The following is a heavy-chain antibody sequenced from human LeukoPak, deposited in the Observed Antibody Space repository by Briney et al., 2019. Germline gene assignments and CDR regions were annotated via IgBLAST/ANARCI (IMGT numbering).Heavy chain of an antibody. CDR1: GFTFSSYG. CDR2: IWYDGSNK. J-gene: IGHJ4*02. CDR3: ARVHGSSWLFDY. Sequence: GRSLRLSCAASGFTFSSYGMHWVRQAPGKGLEWVAVIWYDGSNKYYADSVKGRFTISRDNSKNTLYLQMNSLRAEDTAVYYCARVHGSSWLFDYWGQGTLVTVSS. V-gene: IGHV3-33*01. D-gene: IGHD6-13*01.